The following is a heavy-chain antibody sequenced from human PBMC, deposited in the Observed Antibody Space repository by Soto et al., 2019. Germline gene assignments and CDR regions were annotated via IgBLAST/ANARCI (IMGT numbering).Heavy chain of an antibody. J-gene: IGHJ4*02. Sequence: SVKVSCKASGGTFSSYAISWVRQAPGQGLEWMGGIIPIFGTANYAQKFQGRVTITADESTSTAYMELSSLRSEDTAVYYCARNGYDNLSIDYWGQGTLVTVSS. V-gene: IGHV1-69*13. CDR2: IIPIFGTA. D-gene: IGHD5-12*01. CDR1: GGTFSSYA. CDR3: ARNGYDNLSIDY.